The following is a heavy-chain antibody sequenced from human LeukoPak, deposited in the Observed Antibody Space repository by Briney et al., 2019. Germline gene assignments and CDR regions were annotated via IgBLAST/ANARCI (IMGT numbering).Heavy chain of an antibody. CDR3: ARVSPIPAAGSSYYFAMDV. D-gene: IGHD6-13*01. Sequence: SETLSLTCTVSGGSISSYYWSWIRQPAAKGLVWIGRIYSSGTTTYNPSFKSRVTMSLDTSNNQLSLKLTSVTAADTAVYYCARVSPIPAAGSSYYFAMDVWGQGTTVTVSS. CDR2: IYSSGTT. CDR1: GGSISSYY. J-gene: IGHJ6*02. V-gene: IGHV4-4*07.